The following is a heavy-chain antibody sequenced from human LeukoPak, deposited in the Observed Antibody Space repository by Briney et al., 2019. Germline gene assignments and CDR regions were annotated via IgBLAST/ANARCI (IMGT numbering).Heavy chain of an antibody. CDR3: ARDTHSSGWYDY. J-gene: IGHJ4*02. CDR2: ISTYTGKT. V-gene: IGHV1-18*01. D-gene: IGHD6-19*01. Sequence: WASVKVSCKASGYTFANYGISWVRQAPGQGLEWMGWISTYTGKTNCTQKLQGRVTMTTDTSTSTAYMELRSLRSDDTAVYYCARDTHSSGWYDYWGQGTLVTVSS. CDR1: GYTFANYG.